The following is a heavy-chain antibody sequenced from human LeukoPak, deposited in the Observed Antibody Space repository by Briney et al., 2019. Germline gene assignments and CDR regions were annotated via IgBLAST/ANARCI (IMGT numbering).Heavy chain of an antibody. CDR1: GGSISSYY. V-gene: IGHV4-59*01. CDR2: IYYSGST. J-gene: IGHJ4*02. CDR3: ARGGDRRGFDY. D-gene: IGHD1-14*01. Sequence: PSETLSLTCTVSGGSISSYYWSWIRQPPGXGLEWIGYIYYSGSTNYNPSLKSRVTISVDPSKNQFSLKLGSVTAADTAVYYCARGGDRRGFDYWGQGTLVTVSS.